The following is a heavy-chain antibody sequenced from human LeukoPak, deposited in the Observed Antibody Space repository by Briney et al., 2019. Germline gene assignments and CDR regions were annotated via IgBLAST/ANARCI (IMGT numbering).Heavy chain of an antibody. V-gene: IGHV4-39*01. Sequence: SETLSLTCTVSGGSISSSSYSWGWIRQPPGKGLEWIGSIYYSGSTYYNPSLKSRVTISVDTSKNQFSLKLSSVTAADTAVYYCARPLYYDSSGPFDYWGQGTLVTVSS. CDR2: IYYSGST. J-gene: IGHJ4*02. CDR3: ARPLYYDSSGPFDY. D-gene: IGHD3-22*01. CDR1: GGSISSSSYS.